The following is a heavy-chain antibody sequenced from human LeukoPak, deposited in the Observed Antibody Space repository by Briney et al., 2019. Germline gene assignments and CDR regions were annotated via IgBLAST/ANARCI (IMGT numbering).Heavy chain of an antibody. CDR2: IAANNDHT. CDR1: GYRVSSFA. V-gene: IGHV1-18*01. Sequence: ASVKVSCKASGYRVSSFAIIWVRQAPGQGLECLGWIAANNDHTHYALNVQGRVTMTTDTSTGTAYMELRNLSSDDTAVYFCARDKPGWSAFDVWGQGTVVTVSS. D-gene: IGHD1-14*01. J-gene: IGHJ3*01. CDR3: ARDKPGWSAFDV.